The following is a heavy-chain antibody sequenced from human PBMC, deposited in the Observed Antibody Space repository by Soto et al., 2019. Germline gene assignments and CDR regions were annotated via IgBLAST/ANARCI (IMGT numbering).Heavy chain of an antibody. D-gene: IGHD4-4*01. J-gene: IGHJ6*02. CDR2: IKEDGSEK. V-gene: IGHV3-7*01. CDR1: GFTFSASW. CDR3: AKDRSTVVTSYYYYGMDV. Sequence: GGSLRLSCAATGFTFSASWLNWVRQAPGNGLEWVASIKEDGSEKYYADPVKGRYTISRDNSKHTLYLQMNSLRAEDTAVYYCAKDRSTVVTSYYYYGMDVWGQGTTVTVSS.